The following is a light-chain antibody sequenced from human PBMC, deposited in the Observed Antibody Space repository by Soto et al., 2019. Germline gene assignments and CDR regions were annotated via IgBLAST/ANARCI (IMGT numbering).Light chain of an antibody. CDR3: QQTYDTPRT. J-gene: IGKJ1*01. CDR1: QSVTNY. Sequence: DIQMTQSPSSLSASVGDRVTITCRASQSVTNYLNWYQQRPGKAPNLLIYGASTLQGGVPSRFSGGGSGTDFTLTISSLQPEDFATYYCQQTYDTPRTFGQGTRLEIK. V-gene: IGKV1-39*01. CDR2: GAS.